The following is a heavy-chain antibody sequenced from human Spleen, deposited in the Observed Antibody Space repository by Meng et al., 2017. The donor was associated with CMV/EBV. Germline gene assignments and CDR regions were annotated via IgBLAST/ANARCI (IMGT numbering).Heavy chain of an antibody. Sequence: GGSLRLSCAASGFTFTNYAMSWVRQAPGKGLEWVSVIYSGGSTTYYADSVKGRFTISRDNSKNTLYLQMNSLRAEDTAVYYCAKGPTDFWSGYYIVSWGQGTLVTVSS. J-gene: IGHJ5*02. CDR3: AKGPTDFWSGYYIVS. V-gene: IGHV3-23*03. D-gene: IGHD3-3*01. CDR1: GFTFTNYA. CDR2: IYSGGSTT.